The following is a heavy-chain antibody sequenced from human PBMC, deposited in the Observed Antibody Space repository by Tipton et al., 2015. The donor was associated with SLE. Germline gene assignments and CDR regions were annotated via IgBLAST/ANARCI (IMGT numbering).Heavy chain of an antibody. Sequence: QLVQSGPEVKKPGTSVKVSCKASGFTFTSSAMQWVRQARGQRLEWIGWIVVGSGNTNYAQKFQERVTITRDMSTSTAYMELSSRRSEDTAVYYCAANGRFLEWLSGFDPWGQGTLVTVSS. CDR2: IVVGSGNT. CDR3: AANGRFLEWLSGFDP. V-gene: IGHV1-58*02. D-gene: IGHD3-3*01. J-gene: IGHJ5*02. CDR1: GFTFTSSA.